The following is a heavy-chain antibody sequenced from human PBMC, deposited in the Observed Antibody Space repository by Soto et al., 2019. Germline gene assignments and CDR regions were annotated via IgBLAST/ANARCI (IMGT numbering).Heavy chain of an antibody. D-gene: IGHD2-2*01. CDR3: VLYCSSRSCYGQWDY. V-gene: IGHV4-59*03. CDR1: GGSITNYY. J-gene: IGHJ4*02. CDR2: SYYSGTT. Sequence: SETLSLTCTVSGGSITNYYWSWVRQPPGKGLEWIGFSYYSGTTNYNPSLKRRVTISVDTSKNQFPLKLSSVTAADTAAYYCVLYCSSRSCYGQWDYWGQGTLVTVSS.